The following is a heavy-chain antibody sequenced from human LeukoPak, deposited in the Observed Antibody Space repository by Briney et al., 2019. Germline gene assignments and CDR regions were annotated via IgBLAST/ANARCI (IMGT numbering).Heavy chain of an antibody. J-gene: IGHJ4*02. CDR3: ARDRPHYGDYEGSDY. V-gene: IGHV3-74*01. Sequence: PVGSLRLSCVDSGFTFSRYWMNWVRQAPGKGLVCVSRINSDGSSTSYADSVKGRFTISRDNAKNTLYLQMNSLRAEDTAVYYCARDRPHYGDYEGSDYWGQGTLVTVSS. CDR2: INSDGSST. CDR1: GFTFSRYW. D-gene: IGHD4-17*01.